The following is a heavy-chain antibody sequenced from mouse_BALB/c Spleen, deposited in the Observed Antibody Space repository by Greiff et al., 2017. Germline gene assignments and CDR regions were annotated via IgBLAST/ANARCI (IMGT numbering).Heavy chain of an antibody. CDR1: GFTFNTYA. Sequence: EVKLVESGGGLVQPKGSLKLSCAASGFTFNTYAMNWVRQAPGKGLEWVARIRSKSSNYSTYYADSVKDRFTISRDDSQIMLYLQMNNLKTEDKAMYYCVSHSYCDYDEYYFDYWGQGTTLTVSS. CDR2: IRSKSSNYST. D-gene: IGHD2-4*01. CDR3: VSHSYCDYDEYYFDY. J-gene: IGHJ2*01. V-gene: IGHV10-1*02.